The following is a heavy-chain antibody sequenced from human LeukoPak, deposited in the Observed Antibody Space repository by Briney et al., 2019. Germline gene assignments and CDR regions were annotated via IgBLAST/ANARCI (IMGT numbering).Heavy chain of an antibody. CDR3: ARLDSYSSSSHLYYYYYMDV. V-gene: IGHV5-51*01. Sequence: GESLKISCKGSGYSFTSYWIGWVRKAWSGWGSSDTRYSPSFQGQVTISADKSISTAYLQWSSLKASDTAMYYCARLDSYSSSSHLYYYYYMDVWGKGTTVTVSS. J-gene: IGHJ6*03. CDR2: SDT. CDR1: GYSFTSYW. D-gene: IGHD6-6*01.